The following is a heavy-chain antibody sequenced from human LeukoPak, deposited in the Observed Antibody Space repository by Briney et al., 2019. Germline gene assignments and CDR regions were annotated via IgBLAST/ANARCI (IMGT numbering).Heavy chain of an antibody. CDR3: AREGLAVALDY. J-gene: IGHJ4*02. Sequence: PSETLSLTSTVSGGSISSYYWSWIPHPAGKGLEGIGRIYTSGSTNYNPSLKSRDTMSVDTSKHQFSLKLSAVTAADTAVYYCAREGLAVALDYWGQGTLVTVSS. D-gene: IGHD6-19*01. V-gene: IGHV4-4*07. CDR1: GGSISSYY. CDR2: IYTSGST.